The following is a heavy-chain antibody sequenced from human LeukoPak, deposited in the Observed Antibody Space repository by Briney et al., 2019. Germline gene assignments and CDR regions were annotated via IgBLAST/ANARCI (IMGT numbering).Heavy chain of an antibody. CDR2: ISDSGVTT. CDR3: ANSRTAVNYFDY. V-gene: IGHV3-23*01. J-gene: IGHJ4*02. CDR1: GLTFSSYA. Sequence: GGPLRLSCAASGLTFSSYAMTWVRQAPGKGLEWVSAISDSGVTTYYADSVKGRFTISRDNSKNTLFLQMNSLTAEDTAVYYCANSRTAVNYFDYWGQGTPVIVSS. D-gene: IGHD4-17*01.